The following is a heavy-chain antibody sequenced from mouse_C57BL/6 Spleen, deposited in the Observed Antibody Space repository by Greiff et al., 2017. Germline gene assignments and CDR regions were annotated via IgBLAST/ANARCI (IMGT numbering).Heavy chain of an antibody. CDR2: INPNNGGT. J-gene: IGHJ2*01. CDR3: ATPLMVTTGGFDY. CDR1: GYTFTDYY. V-gene: IGHV1-26*01. D-gene: IGHD2-2*01. Sequence: EVQLQQSGPELVKPGASVKISCKASGYTFTDYYMNWVKQSHGKSLEWIGDINPNNGGTSYNQKFKGKATLTVDKSSSTAYLELRTLTSEDSSVYYCATPLMVTTGGFDYWGQGTTLTVSS.